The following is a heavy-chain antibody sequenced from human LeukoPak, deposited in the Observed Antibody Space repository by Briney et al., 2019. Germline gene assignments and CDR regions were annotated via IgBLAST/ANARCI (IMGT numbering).Heavy chain of an antibody. D-gene: IGHD5-24*01. CDR1: GFTFSDYS. V-gene: IGHV3-21*01. Sequence: GGSLRLSCAASGFTFSDYSMHWVRQAPGKGLEWVSALSGRSSYIYYADSVKGRFTISRDNAKNSLYLQMNSLRAEDTAVYYCAGQERDAFDIWGQGTMVTVSS. CDR3: AGQERDAFDI. J-gene: IGHJ3*02. CDR2: LSGRSSYI.